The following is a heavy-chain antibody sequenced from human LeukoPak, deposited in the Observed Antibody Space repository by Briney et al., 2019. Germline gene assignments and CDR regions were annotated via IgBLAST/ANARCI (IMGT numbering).Heavy chain of an antibody. CDR3: ARLPLRTAHFDY. CDR1: GGSISSYY. J-gene: IGHJ4*02. D-gene: IGHD5-12*01. CDR2: IYTSGST. V-gene: IGHV4-4*09. Sequence: PSETLSLTCTVSGGSISSYYWSWIRQPPGKGLEWIGYIYTSGSTNYNPSLKSRVTISVDTSKNQFSLKLSSVTAADTAVYYCARLPLRTAHFDYWGQGTLVTVSS.